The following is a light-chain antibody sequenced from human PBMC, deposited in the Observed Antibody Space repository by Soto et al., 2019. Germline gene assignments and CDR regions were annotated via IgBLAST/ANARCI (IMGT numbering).Light chain of an antibody. CDR3: QQCGTSTWT. V-gene: IGKV3-20*01. CDR1: QSVSSSY. Sequence: EIVLTQSPGTLSLSPGERATLSCRTSQSVSSSYLAWYQQKPGQAPRLLIYGASSRATGIPDRFSGSGSATDFTLTISRLEPEDFAVYYCQQCGTSTWTFGQGTRVEIK. J-gene: IGKJ1*01. CDR2: GAS.